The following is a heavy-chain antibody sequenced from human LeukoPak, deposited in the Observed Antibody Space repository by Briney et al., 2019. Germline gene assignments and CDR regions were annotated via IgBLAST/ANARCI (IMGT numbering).Heavy chain of an antibody. CDR1: GFTVSSNY. V-gene: IGHV3-66*01. Sequence: PGGSLRLSCAASGFTVSSNYMSWVRQAPGKGLEWVSVIYSGDSTYYADSVKGRFTISRDNSKNTLYLQMNSLRAEDTAVYYCARDHSSSLDYWGQGTLVTVSS. CDR3: ARDHSSSLDY. D-gene: IGHD6-13*01. CDR2: IYSGDST. J-gene: IGHJ4*02.